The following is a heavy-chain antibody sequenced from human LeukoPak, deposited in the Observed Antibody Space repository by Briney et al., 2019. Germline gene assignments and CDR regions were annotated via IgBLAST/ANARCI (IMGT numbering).Heavy chain of an antibody. Sequence: GGSLRLSCAASGFTFSSYDMNWVRQAPGEGLEWVSYISSSSTTIYYADSVKGRFTISRDNAKNSLYLQMNSLRDEDTAVYYCARHRRYGGNFDYWGQGTLVTVSS. CDR2: ISSSSTTI. J-gene: IGHJ4*02. CDR3: ARHRRYGGNFDY. D-gene: IGHD1-26*01. CDR1: GFTFSSYD. V-gene: IGHV3-48*02.